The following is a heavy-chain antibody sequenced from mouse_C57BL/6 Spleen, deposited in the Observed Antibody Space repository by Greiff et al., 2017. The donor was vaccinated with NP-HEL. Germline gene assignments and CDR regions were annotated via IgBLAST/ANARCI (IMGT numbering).Heavy chain of an antibody. CDR2: INPNNGGT. V-gene: IGHV1-26*01. CDR1: GYTFTDYY. J-gene: IGHJ2*01. Sequence: EVQLQQSGPELVKPGASVKISCKASGYTFTDYYMNWVKQSHGKSLEWIGDINPNNGGTSYNQKFKGKATLTVDKSSSTAYVELRSLTSEDSAVYYCARMGYYVSREYYFDYWGQGTTLTVSS. CDR3: ARMGYYVSREYYFDY. D-gene: IGHD1-1*01.